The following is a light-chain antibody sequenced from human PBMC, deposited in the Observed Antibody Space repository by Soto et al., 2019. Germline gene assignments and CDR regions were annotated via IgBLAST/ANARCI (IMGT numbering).Light chain of an antibody. CDR1: SSNIGAGYD. V-gene: IGLV1-40*01. CDR2: GNS. J-gene: IGLJ2*01. Sequence: QLVLTQPPSVSGAPGQRVTISCTGSSSNIGAGYDVHWYQQVPGTAPKLLIYGNSNRPSGVPDRFSGSKSGTSASLAIAGLQADDEADYYCQSYDPTLRTSLFGGGTKLTVL. CDR3: QSYDPTLRTSL.